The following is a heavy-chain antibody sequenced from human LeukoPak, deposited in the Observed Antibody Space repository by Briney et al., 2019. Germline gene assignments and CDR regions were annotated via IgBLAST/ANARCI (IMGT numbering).Heavy chain of an antibody. Sequence: SVKVSCRASGGTFSSYAISWVRQAPGQGLEWMGGIIPIFGTANYAQKFQGRVTITTDDSTSTAYMELSSLRSEDTAVYYCAGGRDCSSTSCLLTRFDYWGQGTLVTVSS. J-gene: IGHJ4*02. V-gene: IGHV1-69*05. D-gene: IGHD2-2*01. CDR1: GGTFSSYA. CDR2: IIPIFGTA. CDR3: AGGRDCSSTSCLLTRFDY.